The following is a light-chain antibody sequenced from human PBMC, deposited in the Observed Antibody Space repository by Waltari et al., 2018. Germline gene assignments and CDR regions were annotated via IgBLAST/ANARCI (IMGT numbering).Light chain of an antibody. CDR1: SSDVGGYNY. J-gene: IGLJ2*01. CDR3: SSYTSSSTVV. CDR2: DVS. Sequence: QSALTQPASVSGSPGQSITISCTGTSSDVGGYNYVSWYQQHPGKAPKRMIYDVSKRPSGFCKRFSGSKAGNTASLTISGLQAEDEADYYCSSYTSSSTVVFGGGTKLTVL. V-gene: IGLV2-14*01.